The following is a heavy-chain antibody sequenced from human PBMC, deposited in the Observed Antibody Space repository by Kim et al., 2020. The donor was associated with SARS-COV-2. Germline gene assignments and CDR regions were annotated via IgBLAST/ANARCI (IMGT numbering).Heavy chain of an antibody. CDR1: GGSISSSSYY. CDR3: ARVRAITGSLLNQDAF. D-gene: IGHD1-20*01. Sequence: AETLSLTCTVSGGSISSSSYYWGWIRQPPGKGLEWIGRIYYSGSTYYNPSLKSRVTISVNTSTNQFSLMLSAVTAADTAVYYFARVRAITGSLLNQDAF. J-gene: IGHJ3*01. CDR2: IYYSGST. V-gene: IGHV4-39*07.